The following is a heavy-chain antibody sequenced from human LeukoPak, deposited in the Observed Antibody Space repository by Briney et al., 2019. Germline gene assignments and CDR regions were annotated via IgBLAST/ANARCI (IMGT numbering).Heavy chain of an antibody. D-gene: IGHD5-18*01. Sequence: PSETLSLTCTVSGGSISSSSYYWGWIRQPPGKGLEWIGSIYYSGSTYYNPSLKSRVTISVDTSKNQFSLKLSSVTAADTAVYYCARHGGIQLWLRFWFDPWGQEPWSPSPQ. V-gene: IGHV4-39*01. CDR3: ARHGGIQLWLRFWFDP. CDR1: GGSISSSSYY. CDR2: IYYSGST. J-gene: IGHJ5*02.